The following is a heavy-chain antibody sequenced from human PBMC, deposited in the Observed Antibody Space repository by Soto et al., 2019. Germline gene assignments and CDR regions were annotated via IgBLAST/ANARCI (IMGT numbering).Heavy chain of an antibody. CDR2: IYHTGNA. CDR1: GGSFSGYY. J-gene: IGHJ5*02. D-gene: IGHD3-22*01. CDR3: ARDFFDSSDYTTNWFDP. V-gene: IGHV4-34*01. Sequence: SETLSLTCAVYGGSFSGYYWSWIRQPPGEGLEWIGSIYHTGNAYYNPSLKSRVTISVDTSKNQFSLKLTSVTAADAALYYCARDFFDSSDYTTNWFDPWGQGTLVTVPQ.